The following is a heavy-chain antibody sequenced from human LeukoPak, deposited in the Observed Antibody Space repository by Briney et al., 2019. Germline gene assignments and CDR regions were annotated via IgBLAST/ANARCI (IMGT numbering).Heavy chain of an antibody. Sequence: ETLSLTCTVSGGSISSSSYYWGWIRQPPGKGLEWVSSISSSSDYIHYADSVKGRFTISRDNAKSSLFLEMNSLRAEDTAVYYCAREPGNYDIWTGYYVFDYWGQGTLVTVSS. CDR1: GGSISSSS. D-gene: IGHD3-9*01. J-gene: IGHJ4*02. V-gene: IGHV3-21*06. CDR3: AREPGNYDIWTGYYVFDY. CDR2: ISSSSDYI.